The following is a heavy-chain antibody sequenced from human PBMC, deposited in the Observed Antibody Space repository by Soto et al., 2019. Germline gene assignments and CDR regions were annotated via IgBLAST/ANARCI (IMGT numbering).Heavy chain of an antibody. Sequence: GGSLRLSCAASGFTFSNYAMSWVRQAPGKGPEWISTISGSGGSTYYADSVKGRFTISRDNSKNTLYLQMNSLRAEDTAVYYCAKGQSTYYDFWSRYYDWFDPWGQGTLVTVSS. J-gene: IGHJ5*02. CDR2: ISGSGGST. D-gene: IGHD3-3*01. CDR3: AKGQSTYYDFWSRYYDWFDP. V-gene: IGHV3-23*01. CDR1: GFTFSNYA.